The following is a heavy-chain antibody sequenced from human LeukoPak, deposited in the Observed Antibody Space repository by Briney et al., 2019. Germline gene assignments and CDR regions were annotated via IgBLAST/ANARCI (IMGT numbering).Heavy chain of an antibody. J-gene: IGHJ6*03. V-gene: IGHV3-23*01. CDR3: AKGFGKYYDFWSGYHENRDRDYYYYMDV. D-gene: IGHD3-3*01. CDR1: GFTFSSYA. Sequence: GGSLRLSCAASGFTFSSYAMSWVRQAPGKGLEWVSGISGSGGSTYYADSVKGRFTIARDNSKNTLYLQMNSLRAEDTAVYYCAKGFGKYYDFWSGYHENRDRDYYYYMDVWGKGTTVTVSS. CDR2: ISGSGGST.